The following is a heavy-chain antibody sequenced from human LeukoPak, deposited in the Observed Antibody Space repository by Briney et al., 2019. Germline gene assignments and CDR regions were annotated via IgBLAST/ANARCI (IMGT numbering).Heavy chain of an antibody. D-gene: IGHD1-1*01. Sequence: GGSLRLSCVVSGLTFSNYWMIWVRQAPGKGLESVAIVDEDGSAKYYLDSVKGRFTISRDNARNSLYLEMNSLRAEDTAVYYCARDYWRSIDHWGQGTLVTVSS. CDR1: GLTFSNYW. CDR2: VDEDGSAK. J-gene: IGHJ4*02. CDR3: ARDYWRSIDH. V-gene: IGHV3-7*01.